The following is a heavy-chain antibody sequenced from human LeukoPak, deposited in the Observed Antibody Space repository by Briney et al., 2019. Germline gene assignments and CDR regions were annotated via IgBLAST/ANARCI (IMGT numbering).Heavy chain of an antibody. D-gene: IGHD3-3*01. J-gene: IGHJ4*02. CDR1: GGSISSYY. CDR3: ARLHYDFWSGYHFDY. V-gene: IGHV4-4*09. CDR2: IYTSGST. Sequence: PSETLSLTCTVSGGSISSYYWSWIRQPPGKGLEWIGYIYTSGSTNYNPSLKSRVTISVDTSKNQFSLKLSSVTAAGTAVYYCARLHYDFWSGYHFDYWGQGTLVTVSS.